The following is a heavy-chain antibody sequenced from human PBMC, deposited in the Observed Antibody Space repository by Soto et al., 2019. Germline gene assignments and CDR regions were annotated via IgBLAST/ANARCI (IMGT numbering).Heavy chain of an antibody. CDR1: GFTFSSFV. CDR3: VRDGPRITIYGYGDY. Sequence: QVQLVESGGGVVQPGRSLRLSCAASGFTFSSFVMHWVRQAPGKGLEWVAALSYDGSNKNYADSVKGRFTISRDNSKCTLYLHMNSLRTEDTAVYYCVRDGPRITIYGYGDYWGQGTLVTVSS. CDR2: LSYDGSNK. V-gene: IGHV3-30*04. D-gene: IGHD3-3*01. J-gene: IGHJ4*02.